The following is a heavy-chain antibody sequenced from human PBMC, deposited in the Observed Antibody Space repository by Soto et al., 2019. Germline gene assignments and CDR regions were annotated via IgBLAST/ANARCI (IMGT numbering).Heavy chain of an antibody. J-gene: IGHJ5*02. D-gene: IGHD3-22*01. CDR1: GGSVSSGSYY. CDR3: ARELYYYDSSGYYYGAGWFDP. V-gene: IGHV4-61*01. Sequence: SETLSLTCTVSGGSVSSGSYYWSWIRQPPGKGLEWIGYIYYSGSTNYNPSLKSRVTISVDTSKNQFSLKLSSVTAADTAVYYCARELYYYDSSGYYYGAGWFDPWGQGTLVTVSS. CDR2: IYYSGST.